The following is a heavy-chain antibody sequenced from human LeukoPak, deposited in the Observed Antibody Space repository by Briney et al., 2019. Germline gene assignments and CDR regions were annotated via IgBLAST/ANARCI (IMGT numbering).Heavy chain of an antibody. CDR2: INPNSGGT. J-gene: IGHJ4*02. CDR1: GYTFTGYY. CDR3: ARECHYYDSSGNCCY. V-gene: IGHV1-2*02. D-gene: IGHD3-22*01. Sequence: ASVKVSCKASGYTFTGYYMHWVRQAPGQGLEWMGWINPNSGGTNYAQKFQGRVTMTRDTSISTTYMELSRLRSDDTAVYYCARECHYYDSSGNCCYWGQGTLVTVSS.